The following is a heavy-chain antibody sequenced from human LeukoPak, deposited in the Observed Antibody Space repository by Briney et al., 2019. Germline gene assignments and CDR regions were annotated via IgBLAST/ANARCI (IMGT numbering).Heavy chain of an antibody. CDR3: AKDQGYSGTYYLVY. CDR1: GFTFSSYS. V-gene: IGHV3-21*04. J-gene: IGHJ4*02. D-gene: IGHD1-26*01. Sequence: GGSLRLSCAASGFTFSSYSMNWVRQAPGKGLEWVSSISSSSSYIYYADSVKGRFTISRDNAKNSLYLQMSNLRAEDTAVYYCAKDQGYSGTYYLVYWGQGTQVTVSS. CDR2: ISSSSSYI.